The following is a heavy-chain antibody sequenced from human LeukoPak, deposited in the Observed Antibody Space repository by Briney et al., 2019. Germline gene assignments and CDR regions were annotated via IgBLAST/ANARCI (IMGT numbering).Heavy chain of an antibody. CDR2: VYHTGTT. CDR1: GDSISSSIW. J-gene: IGHJ3*02. D-gene: IGHD3-10*01. CDR3: ARGIVRGVSAPDI. Sequence: SETLSLTCTVFGDSISSSIWWNWVRQPPGQGLEWIGEVYHTGTTNYNPSLLSRVTISVDKPNNQFSLELRSVTAADTAIYYCARGIVRGVSAPDIWGQGTMVTVSS. V-gene: IGHV4-4*02.